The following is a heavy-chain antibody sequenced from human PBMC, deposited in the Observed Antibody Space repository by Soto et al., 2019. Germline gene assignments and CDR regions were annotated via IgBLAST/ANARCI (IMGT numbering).Heavy chain of an antibody. CDR3: ATRSGGGFYYYYMDV. J-gene: IGHJ6*03. D-gene: IGHD6-19*01. CDR1: GFTFNNYW. Sequence: EVQLVESGGGLVQPGGSLRLSCEASGFTFNNYWMSWVRQAPGKGLEWVATIKQDGSEQYSVDSVKGRFTISGDNAKKTLFLQISSLRAEDTAVYYCATRSGGGFYYYYMDVWGKGTTVTVS. V-gene: IGHV3-7*01. CDR2: IKQDGSEQ.